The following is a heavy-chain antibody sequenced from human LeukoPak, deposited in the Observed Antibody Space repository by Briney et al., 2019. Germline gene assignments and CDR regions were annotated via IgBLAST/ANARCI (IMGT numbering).Heavy chain of an antibody. CDR1: GFSFSTSW. CDR2: IRADGGEI. D-gene: IGHD1-1*01. J-gene: IGHJ4*02. V-gene: IGHV3-7*01. Sequence: GGSLRPSCEASGFSFSTSWMTWVRQAPGKGLECVANIRADGGEIYYVDSMKGRFAISRDNAKNSLYLQMDSLRVEDTAVYYCARDGNDWSDFDYWGQGTLVTVSS. CDR3: ARDGNDWSDFDY.